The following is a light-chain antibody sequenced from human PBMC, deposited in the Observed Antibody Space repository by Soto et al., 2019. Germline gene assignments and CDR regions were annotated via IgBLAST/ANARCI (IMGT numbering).Light chain of an antibody. Sequence: DIQMTQSPSTLSASVGDRVTITCRSSQTINTWLAWYKQKPGKAPNLLIYKASSLEGGVPSRLSGSGSGTEFTLTITSMQPDDFATYYCQQYTSYPLTFGGGTKVDI. CDR1: QTINTW. CDR3: QQYTSYPLT. V-gene: IGKV1-5*03. J-gene: IGKJ4*01. CDR2: KAS.